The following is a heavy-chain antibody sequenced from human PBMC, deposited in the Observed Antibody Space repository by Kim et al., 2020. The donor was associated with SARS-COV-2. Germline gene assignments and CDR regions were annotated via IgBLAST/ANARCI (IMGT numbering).Heavy chain of an antibody. Sequence: SETLSLTCAVSGGSISSSNWWSWVRQPPGKGLEWIGEIYHSGSTNYNPSLKSRVTISVDKSKNQFSLKLSSVTAADTAVYYCAVCLSSSWRGGAFDIWGQGTMVTVSS. CDR2: IYHSGST. D-gene: IGHD6-13*01. CDR1: GGSISSSNW. CDR3: AVCLSSSWRGGAFDI. J-gene: IGHJ3*02. V-gene: IGHV4-4*02.